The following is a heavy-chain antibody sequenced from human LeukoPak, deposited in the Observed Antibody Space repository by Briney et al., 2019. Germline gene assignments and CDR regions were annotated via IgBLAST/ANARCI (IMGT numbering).Heavy chain of an antibody. J-gene: IGHJ5*02. Sequence: PSETLSLTCTVSGGSISSGGYYWSWIRQHPGKGLEWIGYIYYSGSTYYNPSLKSRVTISVDTSKNQFSLKLSSVTAADTAVYYCARHTTYGDYGGFDPWGQGTLVTVSS. CDR1: GGSISSGGYY. D-gene: IGHD4-17*01. CDR3: ARHTTYGDYGGFDP. V-gene: IGHV4-31*03. CDR2: IYYSGST.